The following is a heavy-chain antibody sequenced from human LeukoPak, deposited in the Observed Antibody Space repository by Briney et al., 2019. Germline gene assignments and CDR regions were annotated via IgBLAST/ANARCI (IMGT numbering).Heavy chain of an antibody. CDR2: ISSSGDST. CDR3: AKDPPITIFGVVAFDF. CDR1: GFTFGSYA. D-gene: IGHD3-3*01. J-gene: IGHJ4*02. V-gene: IGHV3-23*01. Sequence: GGSLRLSCAASGFTFGSYAMSWVRQAPGKRLEWVSAISSSGDSTYYADSVKGRFTISRDNSKHTLYLQMNSLRAGDTAVYYCAKDPPITIFGVVAFDFWGQGTLVTVSS.